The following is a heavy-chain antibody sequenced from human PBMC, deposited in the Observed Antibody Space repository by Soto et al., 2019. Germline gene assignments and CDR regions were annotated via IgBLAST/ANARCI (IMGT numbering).Heavy chain of an antibody. J-gene: IGHJ6*04. Sequence: SETLSLTCAVYGGSFSGYYWSWIRQPPGKGLEWIGEINHSGSTNYNPSLKSRVTISVDTSKNQFSLKLSSVTAADTAVYYCARTTVNRSYDYYSMDVWGKGNTVTVSS. V-gene: IGHV4-34*01. CDR2: INHSGST. CDR1: GGSFSGYY. D-gene: IGHD4-4*01. CDR3: ARTTVNRSYDYYSMDV.